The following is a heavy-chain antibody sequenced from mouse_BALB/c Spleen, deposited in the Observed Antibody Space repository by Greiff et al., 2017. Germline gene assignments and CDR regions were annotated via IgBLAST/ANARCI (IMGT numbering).Heavy chain of an antibody. Sequence: EVQLVESGGGLVKPGGSLKLSCAASGFAFSSYDMSWVRQTPEKRLEWVAYISSGGGSTYYPDTVKGRFTISRDNAKNTLYLQMSSLKSEDTAMYYCARQEGYFDVWGAGTTVTVSS. V-gene: IGHV5-12-1*01. CDR3: ARQEGYFDV. CDR1: GFAFSSYD. CDR2: ISSGGGST. J-gene: IGHJ1*01.